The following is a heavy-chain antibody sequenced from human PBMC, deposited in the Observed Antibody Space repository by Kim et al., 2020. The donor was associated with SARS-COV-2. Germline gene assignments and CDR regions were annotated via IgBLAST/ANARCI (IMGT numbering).Heavy chain of an antibody. V-gene: IGHV4-30-2*01. CDR3: ARVVLGVGRPFDY. Sequence: SETLSLTCAVSGGSISSGGYSWSWIRQPPGKGLEWIGYIYHSGSTYYNPSLKSRVTISVDRSKNQFSLKLSSVTAADTAVYYCARVVLGVGRPFDYWGQGTLVTVSS. D-gene: IGHD3-3*01. CDR1: GGSISSGGYS. CDR2: IYHSGST. J-gene: IGHJ4*02.